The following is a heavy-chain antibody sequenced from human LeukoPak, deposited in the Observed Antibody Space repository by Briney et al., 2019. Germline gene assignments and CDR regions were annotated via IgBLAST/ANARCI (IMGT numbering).Heavy chain of an antibody. CDR3: YCTTDY. CDR1: GVSISYSSYS. V-gene: IGHV4-39*07. J-gene: IGHJ4*02. D-gene: IGHD1-1*01. CDR2: SYYSGST. Sequence: AETLSLTCTVSGVSISYSSYSWGWVRQPPGEGLEWIVSSYYSGSTYYNPSLESRVTISLATSNNQFSLRLSSVTAADTAVYYCYCTTDYWGRGTLVTVSS.